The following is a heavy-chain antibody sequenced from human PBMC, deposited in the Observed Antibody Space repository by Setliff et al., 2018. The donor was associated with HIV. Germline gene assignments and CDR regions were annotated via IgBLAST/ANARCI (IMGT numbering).Heavy chain of an antibody. CDR1: GFTFSIYS. V-gene: IGHV3-48*01. J-gene: IGHJ6*03. Sequence: QPGGSLRLSCAASGFTFSIYSMNWVRQAPGKGLEWVSYISSGSSTKYYADSVRGRFTISRDNAQNSLHLQLSSLRAEDTAIYYCARDFTDHPYYYMGVWGKGTTVTVSS. D-gene: IGHD2-8*02. CDR2: ISSGSSTK. CDR3: ARDFTDHPYYYMGV.